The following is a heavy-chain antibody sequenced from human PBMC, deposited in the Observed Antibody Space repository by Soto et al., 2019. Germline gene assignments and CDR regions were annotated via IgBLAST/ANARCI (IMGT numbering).Heavy chain of an antibody. V-gene: IGHV1-46*01. J-gene: IGHJ4*02. CDR3: ARAPGYCSGGSCPFDY. CDR2: INASDGNT. D-gene: IGHD2-15*01. Sequence: GASVKVSCKASGYTFTSYYMHWVRQAPGQGLEWMGIINASDGNTSYAQKFQGRVTMTRDTSTSTAYMELRSLRSDDTAVYYCARAPGYCSGGSCPFDYWGQGTLVTVSS. CDR1: GYTFTSYY.